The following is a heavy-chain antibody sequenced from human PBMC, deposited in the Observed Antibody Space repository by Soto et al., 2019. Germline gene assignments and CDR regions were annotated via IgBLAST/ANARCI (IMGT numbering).Heavy chain of an antibody. CDR3: ARGGYSGYIY. V-gene: IGHV4-34*01. CDR1: GGSFSGYY. D-gene: IGHD5-12*01. J-gene: IGHJ4*02. CDR2: INHSGST. Sequence: QVQLQQWGAGLLKPSETLSLTCAVYGGSFSGYYWSWIRQPPGKGLEWFGEINHSGSTNYNPSLKSRVTISVDTSKNQFSLKLSSVTAADTAVYYFARGGYSGYIYWGQGTLVTVSS.